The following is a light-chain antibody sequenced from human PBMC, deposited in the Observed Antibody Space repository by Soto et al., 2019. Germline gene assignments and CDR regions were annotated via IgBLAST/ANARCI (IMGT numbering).Light chain of an antibody. Sequence: QSALTQPASVSGSPPPPPTLPCTGTSSDVGSYNLVSWYQQHPGKAPKLMIYEGSKRPSGVSNRFSGSKSGNTASLTISGLQAEDEADYYCCSYAGSSTFVFGGGTKLTVL. CDR3: CSYAGSSTFV. V-gene: IGLV2-23*03. CDR1: SSDVGSYNL. CDR2: EGS. J-gene: IGLJ2*01.